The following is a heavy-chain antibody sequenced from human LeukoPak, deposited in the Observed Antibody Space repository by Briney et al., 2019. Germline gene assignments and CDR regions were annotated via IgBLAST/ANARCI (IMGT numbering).Heavy chain of an antibody. CDR2: ISYDGSNK. D-gene: IGHD1-26*01. CDR3: ARDGVNLSGSYLFDY. Sequence: GGSLRLSCAASGFTSSSYGMHWVRQAPGKGLEWVAVISYDGSNKYYADSVKGRFTISRDNSKNTLYLQMNSLRAEDTAVYYCARDGVNLSGSYLFDYWGQGTLVTVSS. J-gene: IGHJ4*02. V-gene: IGHV3-30*03. CDR1: GFTSSSYG.